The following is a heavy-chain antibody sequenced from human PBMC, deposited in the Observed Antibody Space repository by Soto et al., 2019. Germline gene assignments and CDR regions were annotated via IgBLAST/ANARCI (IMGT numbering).Heavy chain of an antibody. Sequence: QVQLVQSGAEVKKPGSSVKVSCKASGGTFSSYAISWVRQAPGQGLEWMGGIIPIFGTADYAQKFQGRVTITADESTSTAYLELSSLRSEDTAVYYCASHGYSYGYLFDYWGQGTLVTVSS. CDR3: ASHGYSYGYLFDY. D-gene: IGHD5-18*01. J-gene: IGHJ4*02. CDR2: IIPIFGTA. CDR1: GGTFSSYA. V-gene: IGHV1-69*12.